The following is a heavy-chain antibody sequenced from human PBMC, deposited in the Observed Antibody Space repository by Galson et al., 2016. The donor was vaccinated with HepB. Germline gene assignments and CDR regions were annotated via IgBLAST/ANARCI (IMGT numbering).Heavy chain of an antibody. CDR2: IYPGDSDT. D-gene: IGHD1-7*01. V-gene: IGHV5-51*01. CDR3: ARRKNYAPDY. Sequence: QSGAEVKKPGESLKISCKASGYSFTTYWIGWVRQVPGKGLEWVGIIYPGDSDTRYSPSFQGQVTISADRSISTAYLQWSSLKALDTAMYYCARRKNYAPDYWGQGTLVTVSS. CDR1: GYSFTTYW. J-gene: IGHJ4*02.